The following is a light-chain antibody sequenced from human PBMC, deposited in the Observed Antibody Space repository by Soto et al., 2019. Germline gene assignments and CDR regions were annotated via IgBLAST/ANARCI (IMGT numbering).Light chain of an antibody. J-gene: IGKJ1*01. Sequence: DIQMTQSPSTLSASVGDTVTITCRASQSVSVWLAWYQQKPGKAPNLLVYDASSLQSGVPSRFSGSGSGTEFTRTITNLQPDDFGTYYCQQFDRSHWTCGQGTKVDIX. CDR2: DAS. V-gene: IGKV1-5*01. CDR1: QSVSVW. CDR3: QQFDRSHWT.